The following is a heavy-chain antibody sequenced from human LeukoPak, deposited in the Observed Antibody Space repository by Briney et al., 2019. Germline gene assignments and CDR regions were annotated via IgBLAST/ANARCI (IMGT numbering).Heavy chain of an antibody. Sequence: GGSLRLSCAASGFTLSSYSLNWVRQAPGKGLEWVSYISSSSNTIYYADSVKGRFTISRDNAKNSLYLQMNNLRAEDTAVYYCASDFWSGCFDYWGQGTLVTVSS. CDR2: ISSSSNTI. J-gene: IGHJ4*02. D-gene: IGHD3-3*01. CDR3: ASDFWSGCFDY. V-gene: IGHV3-48*01. CDR1: GFTLSSYS.